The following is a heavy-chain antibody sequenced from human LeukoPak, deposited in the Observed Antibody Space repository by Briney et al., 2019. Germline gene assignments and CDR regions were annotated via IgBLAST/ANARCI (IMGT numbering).Heavy chain of an antibody. CDR1: GYTFTSYG. CDR3: ARDFPISGDWFDP. D-gene: IGHD3-3*02. Sequence: ASVKVSCKASGYTFTSYGISWVRQAPGQGLEWMGWINAYNGNTNYAQKIQGRVTMTTDTSTSTDYLELRSVRSDDTAVYYCARDFPISGDWFDPWGQGTLVTVSS. V-gene: IGHV1-18*01. CDR2: INAYNGNT. J-gene: IGHJ5*02.